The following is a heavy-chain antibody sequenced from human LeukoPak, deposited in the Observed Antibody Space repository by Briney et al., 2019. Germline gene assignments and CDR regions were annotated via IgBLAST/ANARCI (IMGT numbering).Heavy chain of an antibody. J-gene: IGHJ4*02. D-gene: IGHD4-23*01. V-gene: IGHV3-7*01. Sequence: PGGSLRLSCAASGFTFSTYWMTWVRQAPGKGLEWVANINQDGSDKYYVDSVKGRFTISRDNAKSSLSLQMNSLRAEDTAVYYCARDLDYGGRGLDSWGQGTLVIVSS. CDR1: GFTFSTYW. CDR3: ARDLDYGGRGLDS. CDR2: INQDGSDK.